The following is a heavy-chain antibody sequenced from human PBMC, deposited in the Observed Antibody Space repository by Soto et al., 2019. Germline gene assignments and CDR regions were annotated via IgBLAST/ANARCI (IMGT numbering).Heavy chain of an antibody. V-gene: IGHV4-30-4*01. J-gene: IGHJ5*01. CDR1: GVSISSVDYF. Sequence: PSETLSLTCSVSGVSISSVDYFWAWLRQPPGQALEYIGYIYKSATTYYNPSFESRVAISLDTSKSQFSLNVTSVTAADTAVYFCARGRYCLTGRCFPNWFDSWGQGTLVTVSS. CDR3: ARGRYCLTGRCFPNWFDS. D-gene: IGHD2-15*01. CDR2: IYKSATT.